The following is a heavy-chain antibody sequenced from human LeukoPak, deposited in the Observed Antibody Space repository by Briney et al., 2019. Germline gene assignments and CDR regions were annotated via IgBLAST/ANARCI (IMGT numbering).Heavy chain of an antibody. J-gene: IGHJ4*02. Sequence: ASVKVSCKASGYTFTSYGISWVRQAPGQGLEWMGWISAYNGNTNYAQKLRGRVTMTTDTSTSTAYMELRSLRSDDTAVYYCARDRAAMVPSPFGYWGQGTLVTVSS. CDR3: ARDRAAMVPSPFGY. CDR1: GYTFTSYG. D-gene: IGHD5-18*01. V-gene: IGHV1-18*01. CDR2: ISAYNGNT.